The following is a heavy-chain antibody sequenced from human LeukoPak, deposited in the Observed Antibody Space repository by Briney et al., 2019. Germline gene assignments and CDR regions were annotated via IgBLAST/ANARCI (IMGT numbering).Heavy chain of an antibody. CDR3: AKWSYSSSKFDY. J-gene: IGHJ4*02. V-gene: IGHV3-23*01. D-gene: IGHD3-10*01. Sequence: GGSLRLSCAASGFTFSSYAMSWVRQAPGKGLEWVSLISGSGATVTYYADSVKGRFTIYRDNSKNTLYLQMNSLRAEDTAVYFCAKWSYSSSKFDYWGQGTLVTVSS. CDR1: GFTFSSYA. CDR2: ISGSGATVT.